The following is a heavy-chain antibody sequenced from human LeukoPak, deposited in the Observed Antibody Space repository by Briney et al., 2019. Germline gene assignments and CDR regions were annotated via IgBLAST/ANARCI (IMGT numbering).Heavy chain of an antibody. CDR2: INPNSGGT. Sequence: GASVKVSCKASGYTFTGYYMHWVRQAPGQGLEWMGWINPNSGGTNYAQKFQGRVTMTRDTSISTAYMELSRLRSDDTAVYYCARVYVDYYDSSGYYPEEYYFDYWGQGTLVTVSS. V-gene: IGHV1-2*02. D-gene: IGHD3-22*01. CDR3: ARVYVDYYDSSGYYPEEYYFDY. J-gene: IGHJ4*02. CDR1: GYTFTGYY.